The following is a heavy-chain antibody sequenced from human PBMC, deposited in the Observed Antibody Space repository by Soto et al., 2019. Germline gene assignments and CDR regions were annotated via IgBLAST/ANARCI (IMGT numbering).Heavy chain of an antibody. J-gene: IGHJ4*02. CDR2: IGGRGTSS. D-gene: IGHD3-22*01. CDR1: GFTFSNCA. CDR3: AKSRYADSSGDYYDF. Sequence: GGSLRLSCAASGFTFSNCAMSWVRRAPGKGLEWVSGIGGRGTSSYYADSVKGRFAISRDNSYNTLFLQLHSLRAEDTAVYYCAKSRYADSSGDYYDFWGQGTRVTVSS. V-gene: IGHV3-23*01.